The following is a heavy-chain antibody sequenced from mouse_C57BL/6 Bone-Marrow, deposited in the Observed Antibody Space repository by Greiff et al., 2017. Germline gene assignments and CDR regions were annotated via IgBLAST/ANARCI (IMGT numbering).Heavy chain of an antibody. Sequence: QVQLQQSGAELVKPGASVKLSCKASGYTFTSYWITWVKQRPGQGLEWIGDIYPGSGSTNYNEKFKSKATLTVDTSSSTAYMQLISLTSEDSAVYYCAKCFYRYYWYFDVCVTGTTITVSS. D-gene: IGHD2-12*01. V-gene: IGHV1-55*01. CDR2: IYPGSGST. J-gene: IGHJ1*03. CDR3: AKCFYRYYWYFDV. CDR1: GYTFTSYW.